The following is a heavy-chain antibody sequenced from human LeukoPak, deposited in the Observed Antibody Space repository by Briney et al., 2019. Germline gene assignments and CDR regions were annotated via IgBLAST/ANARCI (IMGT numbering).Heavy chain of an antibody. V-gene: IGHV3-23*01. CDR1: GFTFSSYA. D-gene: IGHD2-2*02. CDR3: AKTYLVVPAAIHFDY. J-gene: IGHJ4*02. Sequence: PGGSLRLSCAASGFTFSSYAMSWVRQAPGKGQEWVSAISGSGGSTYYADSVKGRFTISRDNSKNTLYLQMNSLRAEDTAVYYCAKTYLVVPAAIHFDYWGQGTLVTVSS. CDR2: ISGSGGST.